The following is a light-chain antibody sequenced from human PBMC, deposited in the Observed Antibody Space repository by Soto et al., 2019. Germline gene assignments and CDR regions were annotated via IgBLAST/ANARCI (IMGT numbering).Light chain of an antibody. CDR2: DVS. J-gene: IGLJ2*01. CDR1: SSDVGGYNY. V-gene: IGLV2-14*01. CDR3: SSYTSSTREVV. Sequence: QSVLTQPASVSGSPGQSITISCTGTSSDVGGYNYVSWYQQHPCKAPKLMIYDVSNRPSGVSNRFSGSKSGNTASLTISGLQAEDEADYYCSSYTSSTREVVFGGGTKVTVL.